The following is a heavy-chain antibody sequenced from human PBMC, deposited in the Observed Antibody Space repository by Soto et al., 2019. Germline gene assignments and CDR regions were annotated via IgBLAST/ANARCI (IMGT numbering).Heavy chain of an antibody. CDR2: IHYNGNT. CDR1: GVSITSGAYY. D-gene: IGHD4-17*01. J-gene: IGHJ3*01. V-gene: IGHV4-31*03. Sequence: QVQLQESGPGLVKPSQTLSLTCTLSGVSITSGAYYWTWVRQHPRKGLEWIGYIHYNGNTYFSPSLKSRLTKSIVTSKNQFSLKLSSVTAADTAMYYCARARLRAVYAFDFWGQGTMVTVSS. CDR3: ARARLRAVYAFDF.